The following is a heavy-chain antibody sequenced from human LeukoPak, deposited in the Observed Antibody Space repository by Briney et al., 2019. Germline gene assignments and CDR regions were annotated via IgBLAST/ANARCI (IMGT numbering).Heavy chain of an antibody. CDR1: GFTFSSYS. V-gene: IGHV3-48*04. Sequence: GGSLRLSCAASGFTFSSYSMNWVRQAPGKGLEWVSYITSSSATIYYADSVKGRFTISRDNAKNSLYLQMNSLRAEDTAVYYCAREGSGYAFVFDYWGQGTLVTVSS. CDR3: AREGSGYAFVFDY. CDR2: ITSSSATI. D-gene: IGHD5-12*01. J-gene: IGHJ4*02.